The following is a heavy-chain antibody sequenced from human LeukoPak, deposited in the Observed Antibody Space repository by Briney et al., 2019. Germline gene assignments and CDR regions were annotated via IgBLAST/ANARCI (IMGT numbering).Heavy chain of an antibody. D-gene: IGHD3-10*01. Sequence: GGSLRLSCAASGFTFSSYWMSWVRQAPGKGLEWVAYIDTSRENIYYTDSAKGRFTISRDNAKNSLFLQMYSLRAEDTAVYYCAKDFPDGSRNWGFNYWGQGTLVTVSS. V-gene: IGHV3-48*04. CDR1: GFTFSSYW. CDR3: AKDFPDGSRNWGFNY. J-gene: IGHJ4*02. CDR2: IDTSRENI.